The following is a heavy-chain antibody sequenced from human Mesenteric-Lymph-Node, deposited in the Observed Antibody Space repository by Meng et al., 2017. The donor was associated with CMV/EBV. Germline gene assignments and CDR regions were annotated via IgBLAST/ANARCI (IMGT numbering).Heavy chain of an antibody. CDR2: MNPNSGNT. CDR3: ARGGRRIAAAGRFLLNYYYYGMDV. J-gene: IGHJ6*02. CDR1: GYTFTSYD. V-gene: IGHV1-8*03. Sequence: ASVKVSCKASGYTFTSYDINWVRQATGQGLEWMGWMNPNSGNTGYAQKFQGRVTITRNTSISTAYMELSSLRSEDTAVYYCARGGRRIAAAGRFLLNYYYYGMDVWGQGTTVTVSS. D-gene: IGHD6-13*01.